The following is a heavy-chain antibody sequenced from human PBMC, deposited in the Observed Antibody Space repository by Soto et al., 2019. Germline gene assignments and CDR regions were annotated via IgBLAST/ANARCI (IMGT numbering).Heavy chain of an antibody. CDR1: GYSFTSYW. CDR3: ARLGYHDSSGYVGIYYYYYGMDV. V-gene: IGHV5-51*01. J-gene: IGHJ6*02. D-gene: IGHD3-22*01. CDR2: IYPGDSDT. Sequence: PGESLKISCKGSGYSFTSYWIGWVRQMPGKGLEWMGIIYPGDSDTRYSPSFQGQVTISADKSISTAYLQWSSLKASDTAMYYCARLGYHDSSGYVGIYYYYYGMDVWGQGTTVTVSS.